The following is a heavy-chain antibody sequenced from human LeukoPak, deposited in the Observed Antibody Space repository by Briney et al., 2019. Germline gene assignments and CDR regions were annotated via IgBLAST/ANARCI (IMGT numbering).Heavy chain of an antibody. D-gene: IGHD3-16*01. CDR3: AKSLVSDS. CDR1: GFTFSSYG. J-gene: IGHJ4*02. Sequence: GGSLRLSCAASGFTFSSYGMHWVRQAPGKGLEWISSISSTGSTIYYADSVKGRFTIPRDNAKNSLFLQMNSLRDEDTAVYYCAKSLVSDSWGQGTLVTVSS. V-gene: IGHV3-48*02. CDR2: ISSTGSTI.